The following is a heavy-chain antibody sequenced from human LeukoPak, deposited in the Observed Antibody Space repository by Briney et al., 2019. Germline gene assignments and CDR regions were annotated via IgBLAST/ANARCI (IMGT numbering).Heavy chain of an antibody. Sequence: SQTLSLTCTVSGGSISSGDYYWSWIRQPPGKGLEWIGYIYYSGSTYYNPSLKSRVTISVDTSKNQFSLKLSSVTAADTAVYYCARDQVAASDYYYYGTDVWGQGTTVTVSS. CDR2: IYYSGST. J-gene: IGHJ6*02. V-gene: IGHV4-30-4*01. CDR1: GGSISSGDYY. D-gene: IGHD2-15*01. CDR3: ARDQVAASDYYYYGTDV.